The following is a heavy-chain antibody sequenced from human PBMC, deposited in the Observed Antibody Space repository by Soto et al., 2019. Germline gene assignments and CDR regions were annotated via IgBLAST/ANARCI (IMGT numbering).Heavy chain of an antibody. CDR1: GFTFSSYS. V-gene: IGHV3-21*01. D-gene: IGHD5-12*01. J-gene: IGHJ6*03. CDR3: ARDVYTGYDSYYYYYMDV. CDR2: IGRVSGHI. Sequence: EVQLVESGGGLVRPGGSLRLSCAASGFTFSSYSINWVRQAPGKGLEWVSSIGRVSGHIYYADSVKGRFTVSRDNAKNSLYLQMNNLRVEDTAVYYCARDVYTGYDSYYYYYMDVWGKGTTVTVSS.